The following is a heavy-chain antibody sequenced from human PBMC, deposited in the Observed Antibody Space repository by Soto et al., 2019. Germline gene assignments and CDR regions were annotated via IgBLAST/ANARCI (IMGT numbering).Heavy chain of an antibody. CDR3: ARAGGVAADTLPKFWFDP. V-gene: IGHV4-59*01. J-gene: IGHJ5*02. CDR2: IYYSGST. Sequence: AETLSVTCTVSGGSIRSYYWSWIRQPPGKGLEWIGYIYYSGSTNYNPSLKSRVTISVDTSTNQYSLKLSSVTAADTAVYYCARAGGVAADTLPKFWFDPWGQVTXVPVSA. CDR1: GGSIRSYY. D-gene: IGHD6-13*01.